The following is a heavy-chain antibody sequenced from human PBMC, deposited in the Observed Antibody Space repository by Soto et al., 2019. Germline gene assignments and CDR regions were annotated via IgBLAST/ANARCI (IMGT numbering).Heavy chain of an antibody. J-gene: IGHJ4*02. CDR2: TDNDGSFT. Sequence: GGSLRLSCIASGFTFSTYWMHWVRQTPEKGLVWVSHTDNDGSFTTYADSVKGRFTISRDNAKNTLYLQMNSLRAEDTAVYYSARVDRAIFGVIIAYFFDYWGQGSLVTVSS. V-gene: IGHV3-74*01. CDR1: GFTFSTYW. CDR3: ARVDRAIFGVIIAYFFDY. D-gene: IGHD3-3*01.